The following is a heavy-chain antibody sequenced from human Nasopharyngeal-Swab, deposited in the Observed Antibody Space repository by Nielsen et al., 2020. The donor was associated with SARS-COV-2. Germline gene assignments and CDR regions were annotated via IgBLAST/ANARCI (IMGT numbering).Heavy chain of an antibody. J-gene: IGHJ6*03. CDR2: IYHSGST. D-gene: IGHD3-22*01. Sequence: WIRQPPGKGLEWIGEIYHSGSTNYNPSLKSRVTISVDTSKNQFSLKLSSVTAADTAVYYCARVGTYYYDSSGHLNYYYYYYMDVWGKGTTVTVSS. V-gene: IGHV4-4*02. CDR3: ARVGTYYYDSSGHLNYYYYYYMDV.